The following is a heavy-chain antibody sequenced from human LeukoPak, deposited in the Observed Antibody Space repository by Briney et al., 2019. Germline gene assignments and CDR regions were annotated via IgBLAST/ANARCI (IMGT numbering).Heavy chain of an antibody. Sequence: PGGSLRLYCAGSGFIYNNYAMHWPQHPPGKGLEWVSGISWNSCHIDYAHSVKGRLTISRDNAKHSLYLQKHNLSVDDTAFFYCGKDNRRHDTIGPNPSSLHQGPTCQH. V-gene: IGHV3-9*01. CDR2: ISWNSCHI. CDR3: GKDNRRHDTIGPNPSSLHQGPTCQH. J-gene: IGHJ1*01. CDR1: GFIYNNYA. D-gene: IGHD3-9*01.